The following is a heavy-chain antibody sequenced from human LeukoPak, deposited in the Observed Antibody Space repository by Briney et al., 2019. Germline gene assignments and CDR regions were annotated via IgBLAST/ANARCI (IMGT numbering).Heavy chain of an antibody. J-gene: IGHJ4*02. Sequence: SETLSLTCTVSGGSINSYYWSWIRQPPGKGLEWIGYIYYSGSTNYNPSLKSRVTISVDTSKTQFSLKLRSVTAADTAVYYCARSELLWFGGVNSGFDYWGQGTLVTVSS. CDR3: ARSELLWFGGVNSGFDY. CDR2: IYYSGST. CDR1: GGSINSYY. D-gene: IGHD3-10*01. V-gene: IGHV4-59*01.